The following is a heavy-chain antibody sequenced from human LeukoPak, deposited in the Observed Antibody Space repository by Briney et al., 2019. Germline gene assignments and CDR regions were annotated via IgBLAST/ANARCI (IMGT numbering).Heavy chain of an antibody. CDR2: INSDGSST. J-gene: IGHJ4*02. CDR1: GFTFSSYW. CDR3: ASGDYGDYCDY. D-gene: IGHD4-17*01. Sequence: GGSLTLSCAASGFTFSSYWMHWVRQAPGKGLVWVSRINSDGSSTSYADSVKGRFTISRDNAKNTLYLQMNSLRAEDTAVYYCASGDYGDYCDYWGQGTLVTVSS. V-gene: IGHV3-74*01.